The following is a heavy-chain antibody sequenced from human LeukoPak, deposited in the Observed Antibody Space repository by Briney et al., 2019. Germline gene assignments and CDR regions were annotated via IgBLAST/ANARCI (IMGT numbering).Heavy chain of an antibody. Sequence: PGGSLRLSCAASGFTFSNAWMSWVRQSPEKGLEWIGEIYHSGSTNYNPSLKSRLTISVDKSKNQFSLNLSSVTAADTAVYYCTRPYYYYMDVWGTGTTVTVSS. CDR2: IYHSGST. V-gene: IGHV4-4*02. CDR1: GFTFSNAW. J-gene: IGHJ6*03. CDR3: TRPYYYYMDV.